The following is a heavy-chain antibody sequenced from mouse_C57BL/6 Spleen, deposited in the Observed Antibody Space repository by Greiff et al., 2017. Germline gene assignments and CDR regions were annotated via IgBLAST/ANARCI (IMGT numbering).Heavy chain of an antibody. V-gene: IGHV1-64*01. D-gene: IGHD2-1*01. J-gene: IGHJ2*01. CDR1: GYTFTSYW. Sequence: QVQLQQPGAELVKPGASVKLSCKASGYTFTSYWMHWVKQRPGQGLEWIGMIHPNSGSTNYNEKFKSKATLTVDKSSSTDYMQLSSLTSEDSAVYYCAREGRRNYGNSFDYWGQGTTLTVSA. CDR3: AREGRRNYGNSFDY. CDR2: IHPNSGST.